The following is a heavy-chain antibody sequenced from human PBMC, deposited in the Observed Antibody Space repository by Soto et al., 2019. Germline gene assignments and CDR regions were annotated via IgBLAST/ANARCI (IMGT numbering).Heavy chain of an antibody. Sequence: QVQLVQSGAEVKKPGSSVKVSCKASGGTFSNYAISWVRQAPGQGLEWMGGIIPIFGTANYAQKFQGRVTIXAXXSTSTAYMELSSLRSEDTAVYYCASDATGIAAIDYWGQGTLVTVSS. J-gene: IGHJ4*02. CDR1: GGTFSNYA. D-gene: IGHD6-13*01. CDR2: IIPIFGTA. V-gene: IGHV1-69*12. CDR3: ASDATGIAAIDY.